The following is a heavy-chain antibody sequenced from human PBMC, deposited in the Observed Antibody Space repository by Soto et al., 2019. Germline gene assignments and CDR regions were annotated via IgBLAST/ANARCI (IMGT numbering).Heavy chain of an antibody. V-gene: IGHV1-18*01. J-gene: IGHJ4*02. CDR3: ARDPSNISGYKIYLDY. CDR1: GYTFNRHG. Sequence: QVQVVQSGGEVKKPGASVMVSCRASGYTFNRHGISWVRQAPGQGLEWMGWISCYNGDTHYAQKFQGRVTMTRDTSTSAVYMELRSLRSDDTAVYYCARDPSNISGYKIYLDYWGQGTLVTVSS. CDR2: ISCYNGDT. D-gene: IGHD3-22*01.